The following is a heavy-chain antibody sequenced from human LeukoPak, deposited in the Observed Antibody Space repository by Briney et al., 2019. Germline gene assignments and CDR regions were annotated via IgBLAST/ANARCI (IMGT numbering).Heavy chain of an antibody. CDR1: GFTFSSYW. J-gene: IGHJ5*02. CDR3: ARGLSSTPHWFDP. D-gene: IGHD1-14*01. CDR2: IKQDGSAE. Sequence: PGGSLRLSCAASGFTFSSYWMSWVRQAPEKWLEWVASIKQDGSAEYYVDSVKGRISISRDNAKNSLYLQMNSLRAEDTAVYYCARGLSSTPHWFDPWGQGTLVTVSS. V-gene: IGHV3-7*01.